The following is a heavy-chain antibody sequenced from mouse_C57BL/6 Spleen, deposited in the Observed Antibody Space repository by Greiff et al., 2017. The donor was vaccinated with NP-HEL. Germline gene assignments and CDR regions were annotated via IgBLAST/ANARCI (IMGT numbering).Heavy chain of an antibody. CDR2: IDPSDSYT. CDR3: ARKGVVAGDY. J-gene: IGHJ2*01. CDR1: GYTFTSYW. V-gene: IGHV1-69*01. Sequence: QVQLQQPGAELVMPGASVKLSCKASGYTFTSYWMHWVKQRPGQGLEWIGEIDPSDSYTNYNQKFKGKSTLTVDKSSSTAYIQLSSLTSEDAAVYYCARKGVVAGDYWGQGTTLTVSS. D-gene: IGHD1-1*01.